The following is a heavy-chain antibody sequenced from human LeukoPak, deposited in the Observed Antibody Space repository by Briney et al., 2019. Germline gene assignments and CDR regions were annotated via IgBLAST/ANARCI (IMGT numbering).Heavy chain of an antibody. Sequence: PSETLSLTCTVSGYSIGSGYYWGWIRQPPGKGLEWIASTYYSGTTHYNPSLKSRVTMSVDTSKNQFSLKLSSVTAADTAVYYCARVNTQGVPSPWGQGILVTVSS. CDR3: ARVNTQGVPSP. CDR2: TYYSGTT. CDR1: GYSIGSGYY. V-gene: IGHV4-38-2*02. J-gene: IGHJ5*02. D-gene: IGHD3-16*01.